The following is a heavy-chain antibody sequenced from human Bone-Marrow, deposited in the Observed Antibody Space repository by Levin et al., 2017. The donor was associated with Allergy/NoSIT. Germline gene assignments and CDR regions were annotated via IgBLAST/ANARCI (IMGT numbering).Heavy chain of an antibody. J-gene: IGHJ4*02. Sequence: ASVKVSCAASGFTFSSNSMNWVRQAPGKGLEWVSYISSDSTTIYYADSVKGRFTISRDNAKKSLYLQMNSLRAEDTAVYYCARDRRSGYADGYDYWGQGTLVTVSS. D-gene: IGHD5-12*01. V-gene: IGHV3-48*01. CDR3: ARDRRSGYADGYDY. CDR1: GFTFSSNS. CDR2: ISSDSTTI.